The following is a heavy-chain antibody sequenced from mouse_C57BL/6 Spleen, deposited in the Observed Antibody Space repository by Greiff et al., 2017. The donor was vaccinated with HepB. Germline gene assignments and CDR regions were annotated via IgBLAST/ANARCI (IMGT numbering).Heavy chain of an antibody. J-gene: IGHJ3*01. CDR2: INPNSGST. V-gene: IGHV1-64*01. CDR1: GYTFTSYW. CDR3: AREGFAY. Sequence: QVQLQQPGAELVKPGASVKLSCKASGYTFTSYWMHWVKQRPGQGLEWIGMINPNSGSTNYNEKFKSKATLTVDNSSSTAYMQLSSLTAEDSAVYYCAREGFAYWGQGTLVTVSA.